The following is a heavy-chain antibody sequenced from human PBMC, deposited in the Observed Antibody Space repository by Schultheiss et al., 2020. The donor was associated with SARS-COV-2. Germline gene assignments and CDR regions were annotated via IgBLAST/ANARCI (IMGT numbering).Heavy chain of an antibody. J-gene: IGHJ3*02. Sequence: GESLKISCAASGFTFSSYGMHWVRQAPGKGLEWVANIKQDGSEKYYVDSVKGRFTISRDNAKNSLYLQMNSLRAEDTAVYYCARKAGYYDSSPDAFDIWGQGTMVTVSS. CDR3: ARKAGYYDSSPDAFDI. D-gene: IGHD3-22*01. V-gene: IGHV3-7*03. CDR2: IKQDGSEK. CDR1: GFTFSSYG.